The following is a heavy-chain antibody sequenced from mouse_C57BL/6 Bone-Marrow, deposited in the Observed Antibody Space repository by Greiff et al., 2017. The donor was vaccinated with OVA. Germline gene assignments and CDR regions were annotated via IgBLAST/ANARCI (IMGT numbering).Heavy chain of an antibody. Sequence: VQLKESGGGLVQPGGSLKLSCAASGFTFSDYYMYWVRQTPEKRLEWVAYISNGGGSTYYPDTVKGRFTISRDNAKNTLYLQMSRLKSEDTAMYYCARHDDYYFDYWGQGTTLTVSS. V-gene: IGHV5-12*01. CDR2: ISNGGGST. CDR1: GFTFSDYY. CDR3: ARHDDYYFDY. D-gene: IGHD2-13*01. J-gene: IGHJ2*01.